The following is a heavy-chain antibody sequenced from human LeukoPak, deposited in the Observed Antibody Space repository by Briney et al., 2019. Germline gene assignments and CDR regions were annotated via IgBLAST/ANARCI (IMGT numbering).Heavy chain of an antibody. V-gene: IGHV4-39*07. J-gene: IGHJ3*02. CDR3: ARDYLGGNPDAFDI. CDR1: GDSISSSSYY. D-gene: IGHD4-23*01. CDR2: IYYSGST. Sequence: PSETLSLSCTVSGDSISSSSYYWGWIRQPPGKELEWIGSIYYSGSTYYNPSLNSRVTISVDTSKNQFSLKLSSVTAADTAVYYCARDYLGGNPDAFDIWGQGTMVTVSS.